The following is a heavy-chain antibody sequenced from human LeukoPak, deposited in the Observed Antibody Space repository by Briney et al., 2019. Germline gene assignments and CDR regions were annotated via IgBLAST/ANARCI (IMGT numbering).Heavy chain of an antibody. CDR2: IHSSGGST. Sequence: ASVKILLKAFGYTLNQYYNHLVPQAPGQGLEFMGVIHSSGGSTTYAQKFQGRVTLIKDATTSTVYIELSSLRSDDTAVYYCARRARDQYRVTNHFDLWGQGTLLTVSA. V-gene: IGHV1-46*02. J-gene: IGHJ4*02. CDR3: ARRARDQYRVTNHFDL. D-gene: IGHD5-18*01. CDR1: GYTLNQYY.